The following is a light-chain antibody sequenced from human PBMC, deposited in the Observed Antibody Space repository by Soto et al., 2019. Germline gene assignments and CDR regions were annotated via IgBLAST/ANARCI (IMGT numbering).Light chain of an antibody. CDR1: SGHSSNA. CDR3: QTWGTGIAV. V-gene: IGLV4-69*01. Sequence: QSVLTQPPSASASLGASVKLTCTLSSGHSSNAIAWHQQQPEKGPRYLMKLNSDGSHSKGDGIPDRFSGSSSGAERYLTISSLQSEDEADYYCQTWGTGIAVFGGGTQLTVL. CDR2: LNSDGSH. J-gene: IGLJ7*01.